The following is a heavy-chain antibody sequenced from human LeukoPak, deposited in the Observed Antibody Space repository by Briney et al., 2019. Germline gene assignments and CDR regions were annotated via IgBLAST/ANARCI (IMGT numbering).Heavy chain of an antibody. J-gene: IGHJ4*02. CDR1: GFTFNSYG. CDR3: ATYYGSGTTRGDY. V-gene: IGHV3-33*01. D-gene: IGHD3-10*01. CDR2: IWYDGSNK. Sequence: GRSLRLSCAAFGFTFNSYGMHWVRQAPGKGLEWVAVIWYDGSNKYYADSVKGRFTISRDNSKNTLYLQMNNLRAEDTAVYYCATYYGSGTTRGDYWGQGTLVTVSS.